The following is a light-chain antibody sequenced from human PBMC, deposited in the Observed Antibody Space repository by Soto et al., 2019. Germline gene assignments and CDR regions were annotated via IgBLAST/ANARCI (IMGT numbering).Light chain of an antibody. CDR2: EVS. V-gene: IGLV2-14*01. J-gene: IGLJ1*01. CDR3: SSYTSSSTYV. CDR1: SSDVGGYNY. Sequence: SVLTQPASVSGSPGQSITISCTGTSSDVGGYNYVSWYQQHPGKAPKLMIYEVSNRPSGVSNRFSGSKSGNTASLTISGLQAEDGADYYCSSYTSSSTYVFGTGTKVTVL.